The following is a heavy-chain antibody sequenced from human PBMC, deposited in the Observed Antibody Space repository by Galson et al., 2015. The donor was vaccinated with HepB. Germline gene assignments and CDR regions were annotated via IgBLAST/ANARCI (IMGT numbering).Heavy chain of an antibody. D-gene: IGHD3-3*01. V-gene: IGHV3-33*01. CDR3: ARDFDFWSGYYRLDY. J-gene: IGHJ4*02. Sequence: SLRLSCAASGFTFSSYGMHWVRQAPGKGLEWVAVIWYDGSNKYYADSVKGRFTISRDNSKNTLYLQMNSLRAEDTAVYYCARDFDFWSGYYRLDYWGQGTLVTVSS. CDR1: GFTFSSYG. CDR2: IWYDGSNK.